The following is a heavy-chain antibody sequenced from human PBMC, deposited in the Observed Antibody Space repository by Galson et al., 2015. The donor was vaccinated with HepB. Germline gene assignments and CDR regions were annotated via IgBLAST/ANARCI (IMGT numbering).Heavy chain of an antibody. CDR2: IYHRGNT. CDR3: ARDRYSHNLDAEY. CDR1: GDSISNSNYY. J-gene: IGHJ4*02. Sequence: SETLSLTCTVSGDSISNSNYYWAWIRQPPGKGLEWIATIYHRGNTYYNPSLQHRVTISIDTSRNEFYLKVNSVTAADTAPYYCARDRYSHNLDAEYWGQGTLVTVSS. D-gene: IGHD3/OR15-3a*01. V-gene: IGHV4-39*02.